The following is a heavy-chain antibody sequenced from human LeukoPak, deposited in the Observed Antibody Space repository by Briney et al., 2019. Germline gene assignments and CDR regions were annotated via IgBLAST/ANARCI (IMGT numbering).Heavy chain of an antibody. D-gene: IGHD3-22*01. CDR1: GSSFTSYA. J-gene: IGHJ4*02. V-gene: IGHV7-4-1*02. Sequence: ASVKVSCKASGSSFTSYAINWVREAPGQGLECMGWINSNTGNPTYAQSFTGRFVLSLDTSVSTAYLQINSLKAEDTATYYCTRELKVAHFDFWGQGTVVTVSS. CDR2: INSNTGNP. CDR3: TRELKVAHFDF.